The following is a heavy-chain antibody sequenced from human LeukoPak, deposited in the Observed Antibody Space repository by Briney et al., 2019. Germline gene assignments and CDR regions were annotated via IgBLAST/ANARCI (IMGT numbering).Heavy chain of an antibody. CDR3: ANWPDTAMDGDY. CDR2: ISYDGSNK. V-gene: IGHV3-30*18. D-gene: IGHD5-18*01. J-gene: IGHJ4*02. CDR1: GFTFSSYG. Sequence: LTGGSLRLSCAASGFTFSSYGMHWVRQAPGKGLEWVAVISYDGSNKYYADSVKGRFTISRDNSKNTLYLQMNSLRAEDTAVYYCANWPDTAMDGDYWGQGTLVTVSS.